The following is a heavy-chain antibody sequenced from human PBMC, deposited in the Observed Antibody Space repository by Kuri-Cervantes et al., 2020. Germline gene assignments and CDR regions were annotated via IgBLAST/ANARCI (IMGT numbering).Heavy chain of an antibody. J-gene: IGHJ6*02. Sequence: GESLKISCAASGFTFSSYAMHWVRQAPGKGLEWVAVIWYDGTNKYYADSVKGRFTISRDNSKNTLYLQMNSLRAEDTAAYYCARDETIVVVVAATDYYYGMDVWGQGTTVTVSS. D-gene: IGHD2-15*01. V-gene: IGHV3-33*08. CDR1: GFTFSSYA. CDR3: ARDETIVVVVAATDYYYGMDV. CDR2: IWYDGTNK.